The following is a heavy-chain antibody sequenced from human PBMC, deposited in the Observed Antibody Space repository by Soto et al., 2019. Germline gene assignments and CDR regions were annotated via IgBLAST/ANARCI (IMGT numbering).Heavy chain of an antibody. V-gene: IGHV4-39*01. J-gene: IGHJ6*02. CDR2: IYYSGST. CDR3: ASTLTSGSYGFSYYYGMDV. CDR1: GGSISSSSYY. Sequence: KQSQTLSLTCTVSGGSISSSSYYWGWIRQPPGKGLEWIGSIYYSGSTYYNPSLKSRVTISVDTSKNQFSLKLSSVTAADTAVYYCASTLTSGSYGFSYYYGMDVWGQGTTVTVSS. D-gene: IGHD1-26*01.